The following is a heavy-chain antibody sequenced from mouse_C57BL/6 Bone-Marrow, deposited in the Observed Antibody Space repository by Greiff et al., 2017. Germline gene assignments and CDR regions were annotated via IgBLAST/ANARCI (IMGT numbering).Heavy chain of an antibody. V-gene: IGHV5-9-1*02. J-gene: IGHJ3*01. CDR1: GFTFSSYA. CDR3: TRDLGRAWFAY. CDR2: ISSGGDYI. D-gene: IGHD4-1*01. Sequence: EVQRVESGEGLVKPGGSLKLSCAASGFTFSSYAMSWVRQTPEKRLEWVAYISSGGDYIYYADTVKGRFTISRDNARNTLYLQMSSLKSEDTAIYYCTRDLGRAWFAYWGQGTLVTVSA.